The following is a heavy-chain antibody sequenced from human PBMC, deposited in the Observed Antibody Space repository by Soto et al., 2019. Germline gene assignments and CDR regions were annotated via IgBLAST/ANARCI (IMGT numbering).Heavy chain of an antibody. V-gene: IGHV1-69*06. CDR2: IIPIFGTA. J-gene: IGHJ6*02. CDR1: GGTFSSYA. D-gene: IGHD2-2*01. Sequence: VQLVQSGAEVKKPGSSVKVSFKASGGTFSSYAISWVRQAPGQGLEWMGGIIPIFGTANYAQKFQGRVTITADNYTSTDYMERSSLRSEDTALYSCARRPGYCSSTSGRYSYYGMDVWGQGTTVTFAS. CDR3: ARRPGYCSSTSGRYSYYGMDV.